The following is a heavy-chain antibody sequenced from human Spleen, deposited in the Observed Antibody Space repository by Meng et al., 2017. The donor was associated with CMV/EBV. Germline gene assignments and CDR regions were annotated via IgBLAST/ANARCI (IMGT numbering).Heavy chain of an antibody. CDR1: GYTFTGYY. CDR3: AREDCSSTSCYYHYGMDV. V-gene: IGHV1-2*02. D-gene: IGHD2-2*01. CDR2: INPNSGGT. Sequence: ASVKVSCKASGYTFTGYYIHWVRQAPGQGLEWMGWINPNSGGTNYAQKFQGRVTMTRDTSISTAYMELSRLRSDDTAVYYCAREDCSSTSCYYHYGMDVWGQGTTVTVSS. J-gene: IGHJ6*02.